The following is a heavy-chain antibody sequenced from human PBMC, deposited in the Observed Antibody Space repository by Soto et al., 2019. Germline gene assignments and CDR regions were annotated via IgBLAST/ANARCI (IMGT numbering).Heavy chain of an antibody. D-gene: IGHD2-15*01. CDR2: ISHSGTT. CDR1: GYSITTGYY. Sequence: KASETLSLTCVVSGYSITTGYYWGWIRQPPGKGLEWIGSISHSGTTFYSSSLKSRVTISKDASKNQFSLKVNSVIAADTAVYYCARSGGSAGWFDPWGPGSLVTVSS. V-gene: IGHV4-38-2*01. CDR3: ARSGGSAGWFDP. J-gene: IGHJ5*02.